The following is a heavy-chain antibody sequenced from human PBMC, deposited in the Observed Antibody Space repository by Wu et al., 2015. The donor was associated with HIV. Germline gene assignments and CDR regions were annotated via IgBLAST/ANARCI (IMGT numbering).Heavy chain of an antibody. CDR2: ISAYNGNT. J-gene: IGHJ4*02. D-gene: IGHD1-26*01. CDR1: GYTFTSYG. V-gene: IGHV1-18*01. CDR3: ARTQWELALYYFDY. Sequence: VKVSCKASGYTFTSYGISWVRQAPGQGLEWMGWISAYNGNTNYAQKLQGRVTMTTDTSTSTAYMELRSLRSDDTAVYYCARTQWELALYYFDYWGQGTLVTVSS.